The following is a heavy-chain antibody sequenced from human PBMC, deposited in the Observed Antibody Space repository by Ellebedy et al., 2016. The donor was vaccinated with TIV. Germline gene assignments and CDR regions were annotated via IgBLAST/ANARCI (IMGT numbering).Heavy chain of an antibody. CDR3: ARDPTLCYSCADV. D-gene: IGHD4-11*01. CDR1: GDSVSNKYAT. J-gene: IGHJ6*02. CDR2: AYYRSTWIY. V-gene: IGHV6-1*01. Sequence: QTLSLTCAISGDSVSNKYATWNWIRQSPSRGLEWLGRAYYRSTWIYDYAVSVKGRITINPDTSNNQLSLHLNAVTPEDTAVYYCARDPTLCYSCADVWGQGTTVTVSS.